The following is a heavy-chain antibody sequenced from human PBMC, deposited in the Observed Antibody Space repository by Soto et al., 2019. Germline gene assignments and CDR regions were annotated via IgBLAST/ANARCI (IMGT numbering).Heavy chain of an antibody. CDR3: ARDVDIVVVPAAMDYGMDV. D-gene: IGHD2-2*03. CDR1: GFTFSSYS. V-gene: IGHV3-48*02. Sequence: GGSLRLSCAASGFTFSSYSTNWVRQAPGKGLEWVSYISSSSSTIYYADSVKGRFTISRDNAKNSLYLQMNSLRDEDTAVYYCARDVDIVVVPAAMDYGMDVWGQGTTVTVSS. J-gene: IGHJ6*02. CDR2: ISSSSSTI.